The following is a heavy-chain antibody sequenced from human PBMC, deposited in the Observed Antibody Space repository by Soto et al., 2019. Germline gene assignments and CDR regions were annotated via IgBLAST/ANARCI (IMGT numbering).Heavy chain of an antibody. D-gene: IGHD3-16*01. Sequence: PXGSLRLSCAASEFSLSDYEMHWVRQAAGGGLEWLSYISRSGDVIYYADSARGRFAISRDNAKDTLYLQMNTLTVEDTAVYYCDGAAYASMRYSASFYGMDVWGQGTTVTVYS. CDR3: DGAAYASMRYSASFYGMDV. CDR2: ISRSGDVI. J-gene: IGHJ6*02. V-gene: IGHV3-48*03. CDR1: EFSLSDYE.